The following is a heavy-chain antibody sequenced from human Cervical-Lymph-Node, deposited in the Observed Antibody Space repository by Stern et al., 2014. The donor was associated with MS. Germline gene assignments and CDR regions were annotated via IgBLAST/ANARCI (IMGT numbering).Heavy chain of an antibody. CDR2: IHPPGAHT. D-gene: IGHD5-12*01. V-gene: IGHV1-46*01. J-gene: IGHJ6*02. Sequence: QVQLVESGAEVKKHGASARLSCKPYGYTFTSYSLPRVRQAPGLGLEWMGRIHPPGAHTAYAQDTPDSITITREPSTTTVNMALSSLRSEDTAVYYCARGYRGYRGYDIYFFYYGMDVWGQGTTVTVSS. CDR3: ARGYRGYRGYDIYFFYYGMDV. CDR1: GYTFTSYS.